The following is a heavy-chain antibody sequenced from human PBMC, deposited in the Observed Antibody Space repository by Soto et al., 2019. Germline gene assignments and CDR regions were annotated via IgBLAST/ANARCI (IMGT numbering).Heavy chain of an antibody. V-gene: IGHV3-33*01. CDR1: GFTFSSYG. Sequence: PGGSLRLSGAASGFTFSSYGIHWVRQATCKGLEWVAVIWYDGSNKYYADSVKGRFTISRDNSKNTLYLQMNSLRAEDTAVYYCARAQFDYYDSSVYSYFGQPTLVT. CDR2: IWYDGSNK. CDR3: ARAQFDYYDSSVYSY. D-gene: IGHD3-22*01. J-gene: IGHJ4*02.